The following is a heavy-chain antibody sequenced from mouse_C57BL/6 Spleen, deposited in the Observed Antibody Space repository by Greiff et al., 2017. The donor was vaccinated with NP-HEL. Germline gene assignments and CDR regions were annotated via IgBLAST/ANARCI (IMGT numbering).Heavy chain of an antibody. V-gene: IGHV1-26*01. J-gene: IGHJ4*01. CDR2: INPNNGGT. Sequence: VQLQQSGPELVKPGASVKISCKASGYTFTDYYMNWVKQSHGKSLEWIGDINPNNGGTSYNQKFKGKATLTVDKSSSTAYMELRSLTSEDSAVYYCAREHYYGSRAMDYWGQGTSVTVSS. CDR3: AREHYYGSRAMDY. D-gene: IGHD1-1*01. CDR1: GYTFTDYY.